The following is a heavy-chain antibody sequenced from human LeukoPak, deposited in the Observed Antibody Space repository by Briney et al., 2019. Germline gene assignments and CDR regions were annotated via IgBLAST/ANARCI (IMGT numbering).Heavy chain of an antibody. J-gene: IGHJ4*02. D-gene: IGHD6-13*01. Sequence: PGRSLRLSCTASGFTFGDYAMSWVRLAAGKGLEWVGFIRSKAYGGTTEYAASVKGRFTISRDDSKSIAYLQMNSLKTEDTAVYYCTRGEEQQLAFDYWGQGTLVTVSS. CDR3: TRGEEQQLAFDY. CDR2: IRSKAYGGTT. CDR1: GFTFGDYA. V-gene: IGHV3-49*04.